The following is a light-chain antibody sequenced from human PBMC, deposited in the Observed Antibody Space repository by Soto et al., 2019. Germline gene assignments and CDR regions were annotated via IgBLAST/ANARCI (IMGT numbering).Light chain of an antibody. Sequence: EIVMTQSPATLSVSPGARATLSCRASQSVSSNLACYQQKPRQAPRLLLYDASTRATGIPARISGSGCGTEYTLPISSLQYEDFAVFYCYQYYIWPSWTFGQGTKVEIK. CDR2: DAS. V-gene: IGKV3-15*01. CDR1: QSVSSN. CDR3: YQYYIWPSWT. J-gene: IGKJ1*01.